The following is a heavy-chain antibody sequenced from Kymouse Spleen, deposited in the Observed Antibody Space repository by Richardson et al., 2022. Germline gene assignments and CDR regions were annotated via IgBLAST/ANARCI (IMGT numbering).Heavy chain of an antibody. CDR1: GFTFSGSA. CDR3: TRHPDILTGSYYYYGMDV. V-gene: IGHV3-73*02. J-gene: IGHJ6*02. Sequence: EVQLVESGGGLVQPGGSLKLSCAASGFTFSGSAMHWVRQASGKGLEWVGRIRSKANSYATAYAASVKGRFTISRDDSKNTAYLQMNSLKTEDTAVYYCTRHPDILTGSYYYYGMDVWGQGTTVTVSS. D-gene: IGHD3-9*01. CDR2: IRSKANSYAT.